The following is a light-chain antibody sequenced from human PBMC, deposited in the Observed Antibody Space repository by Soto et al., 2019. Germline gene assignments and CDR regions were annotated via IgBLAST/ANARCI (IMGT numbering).Light chain of an antibody. J-gene: IGKJ1*01. CDR3: QQYNKWPQT. CDR2: GAS. V-gene: IGKV3-15*01. Sequence: IVMTHSPGTVPLSRGWRVTLSSRASQSVSIDLAWYRQKPGQAPRLLIYGASTRATDIPATFTGSGSGTEFTLTISSLQSEDIAVYYCQQYNKWPQTFGQGTKVDI. CDR1: QSVSID.